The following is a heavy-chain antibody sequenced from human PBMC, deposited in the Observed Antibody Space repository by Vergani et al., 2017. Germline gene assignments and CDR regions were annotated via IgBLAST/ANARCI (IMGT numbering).Heavy chain of an antibody. D-gene: IGHD3-16*02. J-gene: IGHJ4*02. CDR2: IYYSGRT. CDR3: ARPLITFGGVIGPIDY. Sequence: QVQLQESGPGLVKPSQSLSLTCTVSGGSISGVSYYLSWVRQPAGKGLEWIGRIYYSGRTDYNPSLESRVTISVDTSKNQFSLKLSSVTAADTAVYYCARPLITFGGVIGPIDYWGQGTLVTVSS. CDR1: GGSISGVSYY. V-gene: IGHV4-61*02.